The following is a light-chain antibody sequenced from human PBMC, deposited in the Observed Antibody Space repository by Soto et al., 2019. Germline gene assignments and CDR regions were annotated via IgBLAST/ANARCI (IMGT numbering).Light chain of an antibody. CDR3: QQYGTSPPT. Sequence: EIVLTQSPGTLSLSPGERATLSCRASQSVSSSYLAWYQQKPGQGPRLLIYGASSRATGIPDRFSGSGSGTDFTLTISRLEPEDFAVYYCQQYGTSPPTFGQGTKVEIK. CDR1: QSVSSSY. V-gene: IGKV3-20*01. J-gene: IGKJ1*01. CDR2: GAS.